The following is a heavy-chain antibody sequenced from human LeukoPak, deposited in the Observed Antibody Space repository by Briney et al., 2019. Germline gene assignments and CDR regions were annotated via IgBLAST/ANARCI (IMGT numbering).Heavy chain of an antibody. CDR2: IKQDGSEK. D-gene: IGHD3-10*01. CDR3: ASEGLLWFGEPLDY. J-gene: IGHJ4*02. Sequence: GGSLRLSCAASGFTFSSYWMSWVRQAPGKGLEWVANIKQDGSEKYYVDSVKGRFTISRDNAKNSLYLQMNSLRAEDTAVYYCASEGLLWFGEPLDYWGQGTLVTVSS. CDR1: GFTFSSYW. V-gene: IGHV3-7*01.